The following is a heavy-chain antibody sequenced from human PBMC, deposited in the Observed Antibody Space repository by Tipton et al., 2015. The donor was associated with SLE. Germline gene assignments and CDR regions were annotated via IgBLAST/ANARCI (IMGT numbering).Heavy chain of an antibody. J-gene: IGHJ6*03. CDR1: GGSVSSGSYY. D-gene: IGHD1-26*01. CDR2: IYYSGST. Sequence: TLSLTCTVSGGSVSSGSYYWSWIRQPPGKGLEWIGYIYYSGSTYYNPSLKSRVTISVDTSKNQFSLKLSSVTAADTAVYYCARCIVGANSYYYYMDVWGKGTTVTVSS. V-gene: IGHV4-30-4*08. CDR3: ARCIVGANSYYYYMDV.